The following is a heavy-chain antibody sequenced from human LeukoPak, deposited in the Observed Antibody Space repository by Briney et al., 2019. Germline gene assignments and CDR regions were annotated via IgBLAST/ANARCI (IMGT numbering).Heavy chain of an antibody. D-gene: IGHD3-16*02. CDR1: GFTFGAYW. CDR2: IKEDGSAQ. CDR3: ARHIVGEQNFDY. V-gene: IGHV3-7*01. J-gene: IGHJ4*02. Sequence: GGSLRLSCAASGFTFGAYWMSWFRQAPGKRPEWVASIKEDGSAQYYVDSLEGRFTISRDNAKNSLYLQMDSMGVEDTAVYYCARHIVGEQNFDYWSQGTLVTVSS.